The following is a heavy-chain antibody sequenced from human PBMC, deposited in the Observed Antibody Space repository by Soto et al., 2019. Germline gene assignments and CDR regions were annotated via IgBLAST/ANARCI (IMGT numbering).Heavy chain of an antibody. Sequence: QLQLQESGPGLVKPSETLSLTCAVSGGSITSSSYSWGWVRQPPGKGLEWIATFYYSENTHYNPSLESRVTISVDTSKNQFTLKLSSVTAAYTAVYYCARLGGHCSSSSCFGFYVMDVWGQGTTVTVSS. D-gene: IGHD2-2*01. CDR3: ARLGGHCSSSSCFGFYVMDV. CDR2: FYYSENT. CDR1: GGSITSSSYS. V-gene: IGHV4-39*01. J-gene: IGHJ6*02.